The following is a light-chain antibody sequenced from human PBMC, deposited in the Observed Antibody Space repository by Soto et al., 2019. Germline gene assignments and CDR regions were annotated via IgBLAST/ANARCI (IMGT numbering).Light chain of an antibody. CDR2: KAS. J-gene: IGKJ1*01. CDR3: QQYNSYPWT. Sequence: DIQMTQSPSTLSASVGDRVTITCRASRSISSWLAWYQQKPGKAPKLLIYKASSLESGVPSRFSGSGSGTEFTLTISSLQPDDFATYDCQQYNSYPWTFGQGTKVEIK. CDR1: RSISSW. V-gene: IGKV1-5*03.